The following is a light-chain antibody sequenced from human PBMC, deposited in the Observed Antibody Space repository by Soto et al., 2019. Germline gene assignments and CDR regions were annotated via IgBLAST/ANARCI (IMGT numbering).Light chain of an antibody. CDR1: QSIASSY. CDR3: QQYCSSPRCT. Sequence: EMVLTQSPGTLSLSPGERATLSCRASQSIASSYLAWFQQKPGQAPRLLIYGASSTATGIADRLSGSGSRTDFTLTITGLEPEDFAVYYCQQYCSSPRCTFGPGTKVHIK. V-gene: IGKV3-20*01. CDR2: GAS. J-gene: IGKJ3*01.